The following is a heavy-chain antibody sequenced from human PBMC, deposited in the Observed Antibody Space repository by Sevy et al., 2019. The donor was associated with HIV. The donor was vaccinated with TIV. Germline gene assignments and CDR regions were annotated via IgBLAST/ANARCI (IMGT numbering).Heavy chain of an antibody. CDR1: GFTFSSYA. CDR3: AKDVSEHSYSDY. J-gene: IGHJ4*02. V-gene: IGHV3-23*01. D-gene: IGHD3-10*01. CDR2: ISGSADYT. Sequence: EGSLRLSCVTSGFTFSSYAMSWVRQTPGKALEWVSAISGSADYTYYADSVKGRFTISRDNSKNTLYLQMNGLRAEDTAVYYCAKDVSEHSYSDYWGQGTLVTVSS.